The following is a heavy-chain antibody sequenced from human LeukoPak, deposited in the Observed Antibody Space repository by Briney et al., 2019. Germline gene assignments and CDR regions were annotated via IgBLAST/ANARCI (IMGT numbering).Heavy chain of an antibody. CDR2: INHSGST. Sequence: KPSETLSLTCAVYGGSFSGYYWSWIRQPPGKGLEWIGEINHSGSTNYNPSLKSRVTISVDTSKNQFSLKLSSVTAADTAVYYCARVLTPVRGVTLYYFDYWGQGTLVTVSS. CDR1: GGSFSGYY. J-gene: IGHJ4*02. CDR3: ARVLTPVRGVTLYYFDY. D-gene: IGHD3-10*01. V-gene: IGHV4-34*01.